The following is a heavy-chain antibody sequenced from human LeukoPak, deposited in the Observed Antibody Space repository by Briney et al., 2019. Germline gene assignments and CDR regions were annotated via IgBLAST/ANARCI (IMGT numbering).Heavy chain of an antibody. J-gene: IGHJ3*01. CDR2: INPDGGNT. CDR3: ARIRYGYNDAYDL. Sequence: GASVKVSCKASGYTFTNSYIHWVRQAPGQVLEWMGLINPDGGNTNYAQNFQGRVTLTRDTSTSTVYMELSSLRSEDTAIYYCARIRYGYNDAYDLWGQGTVVTVPS. CDR1: GYTFTNSY. V-gene: IGHV1-46*01. D-gene: IGHD5-24*01.